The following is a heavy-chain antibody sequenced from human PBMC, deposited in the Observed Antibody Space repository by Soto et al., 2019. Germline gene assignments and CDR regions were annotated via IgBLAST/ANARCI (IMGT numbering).Heavy chain of an antibody. CDR1: GYTFTGYY. J-gene: IGHJ4*02. Sequence: GASVKVSCKASGYTFTGYYMNWVRQAPGQGLEWMGWINPNSGGTNYAQKFQGWVTMTRDTSISTAYMELSRLRSDDTAVYYCARAGYYDILTGYDYWGQGTLVTVSS. CDR3: ARAGYYDILTGYDY. CDR2: INPNSGGT. D-gene: IGHD3-9*01. V-gene: IGHV1-2*04.